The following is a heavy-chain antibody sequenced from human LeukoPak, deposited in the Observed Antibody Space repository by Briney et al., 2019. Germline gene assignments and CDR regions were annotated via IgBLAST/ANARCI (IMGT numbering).Heavy chain of an antibody. V-gene: IGHV1-18*01. D-gene: IGHD2/OR15-2a*01. CDR3: ARVRDYLFDY. CDR2: IRPSTGDT. J-gene: IGHJ4*02. Sequence: GASVKVSCKASGYTFTSPGISWVRQAPGQGLEWMGWIRPSTGDTDYALNLQGRVTLTTDTSTSTAYMELRSLRSDDTAVYYCARVRDYLFDYWGQGTLVTVSS. CDR1: GYTFTSPG.